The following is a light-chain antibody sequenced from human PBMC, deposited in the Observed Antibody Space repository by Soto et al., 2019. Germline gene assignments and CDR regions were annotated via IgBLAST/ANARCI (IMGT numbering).Light chain of an antibody. CDR1: SSDIRDSNY. V-gene: IGLV2-8*01. Sequence: QSALSQPPSASGSPGQSVTISCSGISSDIRDSNYVSWYQQHPGKAPKLVVSEVTKRPSGVPDRFSGSRSGTTAFLTISGLQTEDEADYYCGSKGGSDKHVVFGGGTKLTVL. CDR2: EVT. J-gene: IGLJ2*01. CDR3: GSKGGSDKHVV.